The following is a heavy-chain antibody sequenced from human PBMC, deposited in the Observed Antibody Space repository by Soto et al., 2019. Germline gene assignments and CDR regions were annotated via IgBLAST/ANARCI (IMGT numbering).Heavy chain of an antibody. Sequence: VKVSCKASGYTFTSYGISWVRQAPGQGLEWMGWISAYNGNTNYAQKLQGRVTMTTDTSTSTAYMELRSLRSDDTAVYYCARLYTNYYYYYMDVWGKGTTVTVSS. CDR1: GYTFTSYG. D-gene: IGHD2-2*02. CDR3: ARLYTNYYYYYMDV. J-gene: IGHJ6*03. CDR2: ISAYNGNT. V-gene: IGHV1-18*01.